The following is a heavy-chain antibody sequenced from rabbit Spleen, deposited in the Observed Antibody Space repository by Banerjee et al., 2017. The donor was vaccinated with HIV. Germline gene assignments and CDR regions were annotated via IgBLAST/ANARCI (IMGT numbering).Heavy chain of an antibody. CDR3: ARDTSSSFSSYGMDL. V-gene: IGHV1S40*01. D-gene: IGHD1-1*01. CDR1: GFFFSSTYN. Sequence: QSLEESGGDLVKPGASLTLTCTASGFFFSSTYNVCWVRQAPGKGLEWIACIDTGSSGFTYFASWAKGRFTISKTSSTTVTLQMTSLTAADTATYFCARDTSSSFSSYGMDLWGPGHPGHRL. J-gene: IGHJ6*01. CDR2: IDTGSSGFT.